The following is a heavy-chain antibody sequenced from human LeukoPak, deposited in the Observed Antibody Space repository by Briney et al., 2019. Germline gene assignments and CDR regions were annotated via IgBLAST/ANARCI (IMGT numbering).Heavy chain of an antibody. CDR3: ARGPEAGLFDY. J-gene: IGHJ4*02. V-gene: IGHV3-7*01. D-gene: IGHD6-19*01. CDR1: GFTFSSYS. CDR2: IKQDGSEK. Sequence: PGGSLRLSCAASGFTFSSYSMNWVRQAPGKGLEWVANIKQDGSEKYYVDSVKGRFTISRDNAKNSLYLQMNSLRAEGTAVYYCARGPEAGLFDYWGQGTLVTVSS.